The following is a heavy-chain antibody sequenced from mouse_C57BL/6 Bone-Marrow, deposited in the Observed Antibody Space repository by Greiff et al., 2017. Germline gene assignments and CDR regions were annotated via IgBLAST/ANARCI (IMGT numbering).Heavy chain of an antibody. CDR2: IYPGSGNT. V-gene: IGHV1-66*01. J-gene: IGHJ3*01. Sequence: QVQLQQSGPELVKPGASVKISCKASGYSFTSYYIHWVKQRPGQGLEWIGWIYPGSGNTKYNEKFKGKATLTADTSSSTAYMQLSSLTSEDSAVYFCASRGDYDGYYVPFAYWGQGTLVTVSA. D-gene: IGHD2-3*01. CDR1: GYSFTSYY. CDR3: ASRGDYDGYYVPFAY.